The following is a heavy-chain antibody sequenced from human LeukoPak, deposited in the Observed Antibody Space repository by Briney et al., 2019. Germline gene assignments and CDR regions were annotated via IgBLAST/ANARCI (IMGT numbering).Heavy chain of an antibody. Sequence: SETLSLTCTVSGGSMITDTFYWVWIRQPPGMGLEWFVNMYSNGGGRQYNRSHTNRVSISVDTSKNQFFLNLISVTAADTAIYYCTRRTYSTYMDVWGQGTTVTVSS. CDR2: MYSNGGGR. CDR1: GGSMITDTFY. CDR3: TRRTYSTYMDV. V-gene: IGHV4-39*01. J-gene: IGHJ6*03. D-gene: IGHD1-7*01.